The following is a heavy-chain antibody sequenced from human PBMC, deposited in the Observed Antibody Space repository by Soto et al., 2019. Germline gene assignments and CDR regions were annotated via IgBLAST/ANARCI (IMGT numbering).Heavy chain of an antibody. CDR3: ARDRWMSRANWFDP. CDR1: GGSIDSYY. J-gene: IGHJ5*02. Sequence: QVELQQSGPGLVKASETLSLSCTVFGGSIDSYYWSWIRQAPGKGLEWIGHISDSGTTNYNPSLGSRVTISVDTFRKLFSLKLSSVTAADTAVYFCARDRWMSRANWFDPWGPGTLVTVSS. D-gene: IGHD2-2*03. CDR2: ISDSGTT. V-gene: IGHV4-59*12.